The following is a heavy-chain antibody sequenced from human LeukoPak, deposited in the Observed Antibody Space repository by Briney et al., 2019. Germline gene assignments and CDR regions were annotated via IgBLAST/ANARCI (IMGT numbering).Heavy chain of an antibody. CDR2: FDPEDGET. Sequence: GASVKVSCKVSGYTLTELSMHWVRQAPGKGLEWMGGFDPEDGETIYAQKFQGRVTMTEDTSTDTAYMELSSLRSEDTAVYYCATDLGDFWSGYYIKKDYGMDVWGQGTTVTVSS. D-gene: IGHD3-3*01. CDR1: GYTLTELS. CDR3: ATDLGDFWSGYYIKKDYGMDV. J-gene: IGHJ6*02. V-gene: IGHV1-24*01.